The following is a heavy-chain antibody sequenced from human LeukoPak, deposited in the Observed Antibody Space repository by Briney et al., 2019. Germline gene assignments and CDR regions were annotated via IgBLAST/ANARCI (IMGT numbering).Heavy chain of an antibody. CDR2: ITPDNGGT. D-gene: IGHD5-12*01. J-gene: IGHJ4*02. Sequence: ASVKVSCKASGYTFTAYNMHWVRQAPGQGLEWMGWITPDNGGTNYAQKFQGRVTMTRDMSISTAYMELSRLRSDDTAVYYCARDPSNSGYDYLYYFDYWGQGTLVTVSS. CDR3: ARDPSNSGYDYLYYFDY. CDR1: GYTFTAYN. V-gene: IGHV1-2*02.